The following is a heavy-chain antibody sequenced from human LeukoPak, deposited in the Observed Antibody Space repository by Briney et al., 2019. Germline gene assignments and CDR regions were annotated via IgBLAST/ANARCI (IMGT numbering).Heavy chain of an antibody. V-gene: IGHV3-30*02. J-gene: IGHJ6*03. D-gene: IGHD5-12*01. Sequence: GGSLRLSCAAAGFTFISYGMQWVRQAPGKGLEWVAFIRYDGSNKYYADSVKGRFTISRDNSKNTLYLQMKSLRAEDTAVYYCAKGGGSEAQYYYYYLDVWGKGTTVTISS. CDR2: IRYDGSNK. CDR1: GFTFISYG. CDR3: AKGGGSEAQYYYYYLDV.